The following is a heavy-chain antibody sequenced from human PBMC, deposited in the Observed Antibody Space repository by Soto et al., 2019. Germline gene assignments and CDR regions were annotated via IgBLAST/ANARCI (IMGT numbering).Heavy chain of an antibody. CDR2: VSSDGSGK. Sequence: VGSLRLSCSASGFTFSSFGMHWLRQAPGKGLEWVAVVSSDGSGKFYVDSVKGRFIISRDNTKNTLYLEMNNMRVDDTAVYFCAKDKERLQTYYHFWGQGTLVTVSS. D-gene: IGHD3-22*01. CDR1: GFTFSSFG. CDR3: AKDKERLQTYYHF. J-gene: IGHJ4*02. V-gene: IGHV3-30*18.